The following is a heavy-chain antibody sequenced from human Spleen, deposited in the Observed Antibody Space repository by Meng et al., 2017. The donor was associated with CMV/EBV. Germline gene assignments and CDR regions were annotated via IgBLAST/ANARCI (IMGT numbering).Heavy chain of an antibody. J-gene: IGHJ4*02. Sequence: GESLKISCAASGFTFSSYWMSWVRQAPGKGLEWVANIKQDGSEKYYVDSVKGRFTISRDNAKNSLYLQMNSLRAEDTAVYYCARDNEYQLLSFDYWGQGTLVTVSS. D-gene: IGHD2-2*01. CDR1: GFTFSSYW. V-gene: IGHV3-7*01. CDR2: IKQDGSEK. CDR3: ARDNEYQLLSFDY.